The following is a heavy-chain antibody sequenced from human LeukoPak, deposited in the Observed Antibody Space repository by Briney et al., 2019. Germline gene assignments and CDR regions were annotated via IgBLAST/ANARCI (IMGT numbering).Heavy chain of an antibody. Sequence: SDTLSLTCDVSAFSVSASNWWGWIGQPPGKGLEWIAYMRYDGKTHYNPPLESRVTMSLDTSKSQFSLKLTSVTAMDTAVYYCARLIAGTYESFDIWGPGTMVTVSS. CDR2: MRYDGKT. J-gene: IGHJ3*02. D-gene: IGHD3-10*01. V-gene: IGHV4-28*01. CDR3: ARLIAGTYESFDI. CDR1: AFSVSASNW.